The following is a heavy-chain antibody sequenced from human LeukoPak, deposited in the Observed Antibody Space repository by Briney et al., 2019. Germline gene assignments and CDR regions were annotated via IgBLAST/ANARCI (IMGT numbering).Heavy chain of an antibody. Sequence: GASVKVSCKASGGTFSSYAIRWVRQAPGQGLEWMGRIIPILGIANYAQKFQGRVTITADKSTSTAYMELSSLRSEDTAVYYCARDFCSGGSCYRWFDPWGQGTLVTVSS. CDR3: ARDFCSGGSCYRWFDP. CDR1: GGTFSSYA. D-gene: IGHD2-15*01. CDR2: IIPILGIA. J-gene: IGHJ5*02. V-gene: IGHV1-69*04.